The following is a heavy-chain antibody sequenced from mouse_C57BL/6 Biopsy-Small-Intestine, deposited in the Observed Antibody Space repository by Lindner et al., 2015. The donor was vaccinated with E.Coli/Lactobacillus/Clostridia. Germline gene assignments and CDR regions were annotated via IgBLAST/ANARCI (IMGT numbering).Heavy chain of an antibody. D-gene: IGHD2-12*01. Sequence: SVKVSCKASGYIFTNHYVHWVRQAPGQGLEWMGIINPINNYTSDAQKFQGRLRMTADTSTRTVSLDLSSLRSDDTAVYYCARGGIEFYDYFDHWGQGTLVTVSS. V-gene: IGHV1-59*01. J-gene: IGHJ2*01. CDR2: INPINNYT. CDR1: GYIFTNHY. CDR3: ARGGIEFYDYFDH.